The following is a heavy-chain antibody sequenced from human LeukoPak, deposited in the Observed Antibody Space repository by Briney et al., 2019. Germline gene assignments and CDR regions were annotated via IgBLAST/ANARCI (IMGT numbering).Heavy chain of an antibody. D-gene: IGHD4-17*01. CDR3: ARDDDGDYDYYYYYGMDV. CDR2: ISSSGSTI. J-gene: IGHJ6*02. Sequence: PGGSLRLSCAASGFTFSDYYMSWIRQAPGKGLEWVSYISSSGSTIYYADSVKGRFTISRGNAKNSLYLQMNSLRAEDTAVYYCARDDDGDYDYYYYYGMDVWGQGTTVTVSS. CDR1: GFTFSDYY. V-gene: IGHV3-11*01.